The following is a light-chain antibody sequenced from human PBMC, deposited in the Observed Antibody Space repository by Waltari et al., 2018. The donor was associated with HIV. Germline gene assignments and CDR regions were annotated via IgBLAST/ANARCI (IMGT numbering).Light chain of an antibody. J-gene: IGKJ4*01. CDR3: QQYFTIGPG. Sequence: DIVMTQSPDSLAVSLGERATVKCRSSRTVFFKSTNQNFLAWYQQKPGQSPKLLFYWASTRASGVPDRFTASGSGTDFSLTISGLQADDVAVYYCQQYFTIGPGFGGGTKLEIK. CDR2: WAS. V-gene: IGKV4-1*01. CDR1: RTVFFKSTNQNF.